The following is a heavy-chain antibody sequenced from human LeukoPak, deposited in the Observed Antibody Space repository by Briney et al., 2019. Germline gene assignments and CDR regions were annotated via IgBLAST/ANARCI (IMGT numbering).Heavy chain of an antibody. CDR2: IYYSGST. Sequence: SETLSLTCTVSGGSISNSSHYWGWIRQPPGKGLEWIGSIYYSGSTYYNPSLKSRVTISVDTSKNQFSLKLSSVTAADTAVYYCARVSSSSQPNFDYWGQGTLVTVSS. CDR1: GGSISNSSHY. CDR3: ARVSSSSQPNFDY. V-gene: IGHV4-39*01. J-gene: IGHJ4*02. D-gene: IGHD6-6*01.